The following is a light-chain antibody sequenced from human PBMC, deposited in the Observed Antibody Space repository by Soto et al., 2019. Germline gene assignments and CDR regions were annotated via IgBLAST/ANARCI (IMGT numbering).Light chain of an antibody. CDR2: DVS. CDR1: SSDVGGYNY. V-gene: IGLV2-11*01. Sequence: QSALTQPRSVSGSPVQSVTISCTGTSSDVGGYNYVSWYQQHPGKAPKLMIYDVSKRPSGVPDRFSGSKSGNTASLTISGLQAEDEADYYCCSYAGSYVFGTVTKLTVL. CDR3: CSYAGSYV. J-gene: IGLJ1*01.